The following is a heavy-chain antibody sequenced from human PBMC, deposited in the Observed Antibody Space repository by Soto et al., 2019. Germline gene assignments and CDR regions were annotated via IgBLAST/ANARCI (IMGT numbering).Heavy chain of an antibody. CDR3: ARGRGARGYSGYDKQYNWFDL. V-gene: IGHV1-8*01. D-gene: IGHD5-12*01. CDR1: GYTFTSYD. CDR2: MNPNSGNT. J-gene: IGHJ5*02. Sequence: ASVKVSCKASGYTFTSYDINWVRQATGQGLEWMGWMNPNSGNTGYAQKFQGRVTMTRNTSISTAYMELSSLRSEDTAVYYCARGRGARGYSGYDKQYNWFDLWGQGTLVTVSS.